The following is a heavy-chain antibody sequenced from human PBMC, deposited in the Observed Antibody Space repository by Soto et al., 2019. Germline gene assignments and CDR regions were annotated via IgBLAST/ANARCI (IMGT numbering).Heavy chain of an antibody. CDR1: CFIFSTYY. Sequence: GVSLRLSCTASCFIFSTYYRHWVRQATGKGLEWVSGIGTAGDPYYSGSVKGRFTISRENAKNSLYLQMNSLRAEDTAVYYCARAGIEYRYAMDVWGQGTTVTVSS. CDR2: IGTAGDP. J-gene: IGHJ6*02. V-gene: IGHV3-13*05. D-gene: IGHD5-12*01. CDR3: ARAGIEYRYAMDV.